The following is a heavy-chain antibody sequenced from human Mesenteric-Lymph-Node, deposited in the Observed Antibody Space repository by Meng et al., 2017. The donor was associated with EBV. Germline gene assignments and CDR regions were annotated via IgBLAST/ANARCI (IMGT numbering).Heavy chain of an antibody. CDR2: IHHSGST. Sequence: QVQLQQWGAGLLKPSETLSLTCAVSGDSISSDNWWSWVCQPPGKGLEWIGRIHHSGSTNYNPSLKSRVTISVDKSKNQFSLDLNSVTAADTAVYYCARYSSSSGWLDPWGQGTLVTVSS. V-gene: IGHV4-4*02. D-gene: IGHD6-19*01. CDR3: ARYSSSSGWLDP. CDR1: GDSISSDNW. J-gene: IGHJ5*02.